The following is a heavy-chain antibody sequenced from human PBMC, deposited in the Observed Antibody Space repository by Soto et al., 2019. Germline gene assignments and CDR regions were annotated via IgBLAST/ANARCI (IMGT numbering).Heavy chain of an antibody. D-gene: IGHD6-19*01. CDR2: IYYSGST. V-gene: IGHV4-39*01. CDR3: ARLRIAVAGTKPPGLYY. J-gene: IGHJ4*02. Sequence: SETLSLTCTVSDGYISSSSYYWGWIHPPPGKGLEWIGSIYYSGSTYYNPSLKSRVTISVDTSKNQFSLKLSSVTAADTAVYYCARLRIAVAGTKPPGLYYWGQGTLVTVSS. CDR1: DGYISSSSYY.